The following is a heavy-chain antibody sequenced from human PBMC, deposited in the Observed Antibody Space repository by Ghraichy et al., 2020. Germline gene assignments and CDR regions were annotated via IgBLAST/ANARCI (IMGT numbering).Heavy chain of an antibody. CDR1: GGSISTSPYY. Sequence: SETLSLTCSVSGGSISTSPYYWGWIRQPPGKGLESIGSINYGANTYYNPSLKSRVTISADTSKNQFSLRLSSVTAADTAVYYCGRSLHYDFCSSPIGYWGQGVRVTGSS. CDR2: INYGANT. CDR3: GRSLHYDFCSSPIGY. D-gene: IGHD3-3*01. J-gene: IGHJ4*02. V-gene: IGHV4-39*01.